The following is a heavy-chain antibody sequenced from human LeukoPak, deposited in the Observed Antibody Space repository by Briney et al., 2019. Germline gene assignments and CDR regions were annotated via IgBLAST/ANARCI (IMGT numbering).Heavy chain of an antibody. CDR3: ARVPALRVVTTPTYFDF. Sequence: SETLSLTCAVYGGSFSSYYWNWIRQPPGKGLEWIGYLSYSGSTNYNPSLRNRVTISVDTSKNQFSLKLSSVTAADTAVYYCARVPALRVVTTPTYFDFWGQGTLVTVSS. D-gene: IGHD2-21*02. CDR2: LSYSGST. V-gene: IGHV4-59*01. CDR1: GGSFSSYY. J-gene: IGHJ4*02.